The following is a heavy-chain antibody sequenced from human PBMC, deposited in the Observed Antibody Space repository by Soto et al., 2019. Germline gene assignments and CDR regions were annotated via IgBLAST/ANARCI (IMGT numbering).Heavy chain of an antibody. CDR1: GGTFSSYA. D-gene: IGHD3-22*01. Sequence: ASVKVSCKASGGTFSSYAISWVRQAPGQGLEWMGGIIPIFGTANYAQKFQGRVTITADESTSTAYMELSSLRSEDTAVYYCARTDSSGYYPYNWFDPWGQGTLVTVSS. CDR2: IIPIFGTA. V-gene: IGHV1-69*13. CDR3: ARTDSSGYYPYNWFDP. J-gene: IGHJ5*02.